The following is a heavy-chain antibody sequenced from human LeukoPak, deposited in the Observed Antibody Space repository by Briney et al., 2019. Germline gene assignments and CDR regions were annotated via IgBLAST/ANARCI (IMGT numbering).Heavy chain of an antibody. CDR3: ARDYDSSGYSPEVSVDY. CDR2: IIPILGIA. J-gene: IGHJ4*02. Sequence: ASVKVSCKASGGTFSSYAISWVRQAPGQGLGWMGRIIPILGIANYAQKFQGRVTITADKSTSTAYMELSSLRSEDTAVYYCARDYDSSGYSPEVSVDYWGQGTLVTVSS. V-gene: IGHV1-69*04. CDR1: GGTFSSYA. D-gene: IGHD3-22*01.